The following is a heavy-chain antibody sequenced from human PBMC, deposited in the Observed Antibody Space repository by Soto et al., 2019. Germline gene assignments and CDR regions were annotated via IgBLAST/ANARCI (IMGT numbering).Heavy chain of an antibody. J-gene: IGHJ3*02. CDR3: ARLGSTNTFDI. CDR2: ISYDGSNK. CDR1: GFTFSSYG. D-gene: IGHD2-2*01. Sequence: GGSLRLSCAASGFTFSSYGMHWVRQAPGKGLEWVAVISYDGSNKYYADSVKGRFTIIRDNAKNTLYLQMNSLRAEDTAVYYCARLGSTNTFDIWGLGTKVTVSS. V-gene: IGHV3-30*03.